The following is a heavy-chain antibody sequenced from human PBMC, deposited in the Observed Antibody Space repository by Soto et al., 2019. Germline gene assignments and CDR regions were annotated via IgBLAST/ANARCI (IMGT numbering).Heavy chain of an antibody. D-gene: IGHD3-16*01. V-gene: IGHV3-15*07. J-gene: IGHJ6*02. CDR2: IKSKADGETT. Sequence: GGSLRLSCAASGLTFTNAWMNWVRQAPEKGLEWVGRIKSKADGETTHYAAPVKGRFTISRDDSKNTLYLQMNSLKTEDTAVYYCATDFGVTIVGGVMDVWGPGTTVTVSS. CDR1: GLTFTNAW. CDR3: ATDFGVTIVGGVMDV.